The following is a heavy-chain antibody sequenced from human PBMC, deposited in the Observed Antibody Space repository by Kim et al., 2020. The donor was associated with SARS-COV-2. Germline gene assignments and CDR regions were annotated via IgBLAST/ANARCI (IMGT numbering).Heavy chain of an antibody. Sequence: SVKVSCKASGGTFSSYAISWVRQAPGQGLEWMGGIIPIFGTANYAQKFQGRVTITADESTSTAYMELSSLRSEDTAVYYCAREGDGVGYCSGGSCYRDLDYWGQGTLVTVSS. V-gene: IGHV1-69*13. CDR3: AREGDGVGYCSGGSCYRDLDY. J-gene: IGHJ4*02. CDR2: IIPIFGTA. CDR1: GGTFSSYA. D-gene: IGHD2-15*01.